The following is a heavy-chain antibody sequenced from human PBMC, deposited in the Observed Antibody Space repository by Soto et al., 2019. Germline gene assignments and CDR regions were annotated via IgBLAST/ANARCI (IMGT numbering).Heavy chain of an antibody. J-gene: IGHJ4*01. V-gene: IGHV5-10-1*01. CDR2: IDPRDSET. Sequence: GEFLKIPCEGSGYNFTNFWIHWVRQLPGKGLEWMGRIDPRDSETNYSPSFQGHVTISTAKSVTTAYLQWSSLKASDTALYYCARREYSYSRGSFDYWGHGTLVTVSS. CDR3: ARREYSYSRGSFDY. CDR1: GYNFTNFW. D-gene: IGHD3-22*01.